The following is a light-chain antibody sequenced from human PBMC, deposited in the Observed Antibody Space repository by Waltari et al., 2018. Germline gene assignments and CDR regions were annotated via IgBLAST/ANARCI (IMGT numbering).Light chain of an antibody. CDR2: AAS. V-gene: IGKV1-9*01. CDR3: HQVNSYPLT. CDR1: QGISSY. Sequence: DIQLTQSPSFLSASVGDRVTITCRASQGISSYLTWFQQKPGKAPKLLIYAASTLQSGVPSRCSGSGSGTEFTLTISSLQPEDFATYYCHQVNSYPLTFGGGTK. J-gene: IGKJ4*01.